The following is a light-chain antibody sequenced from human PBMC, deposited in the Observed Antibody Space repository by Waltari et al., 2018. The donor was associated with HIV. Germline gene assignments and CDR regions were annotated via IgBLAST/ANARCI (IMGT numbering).Light chain of an antibody. V-gene: IGLV3-27*01. CDR2: KDR. Sequence: SFELTQPSSVSVSPGQTARITCSGNVLANKYGRWFQLKPGQAPVMVIFKDRDRPSGSPERFSGSSSGITITLTISEAQVEDEADYYCSSAPDNNLGFVFGGGTKLTVL. J-gene: IGLJ2*01. CDR1: VLANKY. CDR3: SSAPDNNLGFV.